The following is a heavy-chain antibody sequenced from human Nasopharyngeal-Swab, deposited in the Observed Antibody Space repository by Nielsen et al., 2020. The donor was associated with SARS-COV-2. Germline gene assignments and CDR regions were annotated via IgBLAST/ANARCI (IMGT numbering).Heavy chain of an antibody. CDR2: ISGSGGST. Sequence: GGSLRLSCAASGFTFSTYAMYWVRQPPAKGLEWVSIISGSGGSTYYADSVKGRFTISRDNSKNTVYLQMNNLRVEDTARYYCAKGVEQWLVAGNLFDPWGQGTMVTVSS. D-gene: IGHD6-19*01. CDR3: AKGVEQWLVAGNLFDP. J-gene: IGHJ5*02. V-gene: IGHV3-23*01. CDR1: GFTFSTYA.